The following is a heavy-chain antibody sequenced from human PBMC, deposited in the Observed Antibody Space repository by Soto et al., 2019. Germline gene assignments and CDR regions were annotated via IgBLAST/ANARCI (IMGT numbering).Heavy chain of an antibody. CDR1: GFTFSSYA. Sequence: PGGSLRLSCAASGFTFSSYAMHWVRQAPGKGLEWVAVISYDGSNKYYADSVKGRFTISRDNSKNTLYLQMNSLRAEDTAVYYCARDRCSSTSACYYYYGMAVWGKGTTVTVSS. J-gene: IGHJ6*04. CDR3: ARDRCSSTSACYYYYGMAV. V-gene: IGHV3-30-3*01. D-gene: IGHD2-2*01. CDR2: ISYDGSNK.